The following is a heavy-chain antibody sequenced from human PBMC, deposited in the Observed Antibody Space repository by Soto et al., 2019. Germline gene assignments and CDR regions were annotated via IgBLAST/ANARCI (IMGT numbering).Heavy chain of an antibody. CDR3: AKRPRGYDSSGFHFDY. CDR2: ISGSGGST. J-gene: IGHJ4*02. D-gene: IGHD3-22*01. Sequence: PGGSLRLSCAASGFTFSSYAMSWVRQAPGKGLEWVSAISGSGGSTYYADSVKGRFTISRDNSKNTLYLQMNSLRAEDTAVYYCAKRPRGYDSSGFHFDYWGQGTLVTVSS. V-gene: IGHV3-23*01. CDR1: GFTFSSYA.